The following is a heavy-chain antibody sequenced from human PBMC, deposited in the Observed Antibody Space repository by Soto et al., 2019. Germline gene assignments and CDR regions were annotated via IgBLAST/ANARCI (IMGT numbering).Heavy chain of an antibody. CDR2: IDPSDSQT. CDR1: GYSFAGYW. V-gene: IGHV5-10-1*01. Sequence: GESLKISCKGSGYSFAGYWITWVRQKPGKGLEWMGRIDPSDSQTYYSPSFRGHVTISVTKSITTVFLQWSSLRASDTAMYYCARQIFDSDTGPNFQYYFDSWGQGTPVTVSS. J-gene: IGHJ4*02. D-gene: IGHD3-9*01. CDR3: ARQIFDSDTGPNFQYYFDS.